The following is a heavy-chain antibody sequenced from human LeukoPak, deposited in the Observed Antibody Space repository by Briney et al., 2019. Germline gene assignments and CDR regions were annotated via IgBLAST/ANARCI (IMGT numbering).Heavy chain of an antibody. J-gene: IGHJ4*02. Sequence: SGPTLVMPTQTLTLTCTFSGFSLSTSNVGVGWVRQPPGKALEWLAVIYWDDDKRYSPSLRSRLTITKDTSRIMVVLTMTNMDPADTGTYYCAHRRPGYLSGWDQSYFDNWGPGTLVTVSS. CDR3: AHRRPGYLSGWDQSYFDN. V-gene: IGHV2-5*02. D-gene: IGHD6-19*01. CDR2: IYWDDDK. CDR1: GFSLSTSNVG.